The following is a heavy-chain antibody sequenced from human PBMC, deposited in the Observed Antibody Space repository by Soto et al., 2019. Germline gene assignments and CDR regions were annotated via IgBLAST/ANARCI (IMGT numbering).Heavy chain of an antibody. CDR2: ISAYNGNT. J-gene: IGHJ6*02. V-gene: IGHV1-18*04. CDR3: ARVLDCRCGSCYWCYYYGMDV. D-gene: IGHD2-15*01. CDR1: GYTFTSYG. Sequence: GASVTVSCKASGYTFTSYGISWVRQAPGQGLEWMGWISAYNGNTNYAQKLQGRVTMTTDTSTSTAYMELRSLRSDDTAVYYCARVLDCRCGSCYWCYYYGMDVWGQGTTVTVSS.